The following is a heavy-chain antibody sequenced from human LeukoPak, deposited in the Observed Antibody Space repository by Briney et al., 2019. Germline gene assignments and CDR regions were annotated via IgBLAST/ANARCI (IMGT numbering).Heavy chain of an antibody. D-gene: IGHD6-13*01. CDR3: ARSNHDSSSWYHYYYYYYMDV. V-gene: IGHV4-4*07. J-gene: IGHJ6*03. Sequence: TSETLSLTCTVSGGSISSYYWNWIRQPAGKGLEWIGRIYTSGSTNYNPSLKSRVTISVDTSKNQFSLKLSSVTAADTAVYYCARSNHDSSSWYHYYYYYYMDVWGKGTTVTVSS. CDR2: IYTSGST. CDR1: GGSISSYY.